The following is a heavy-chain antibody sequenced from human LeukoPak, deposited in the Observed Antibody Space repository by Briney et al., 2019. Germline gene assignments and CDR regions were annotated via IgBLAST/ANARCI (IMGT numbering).Heavy chain of an antibody. V-gene: IGHV4-39*01. CDR3: ARHTFLITMVRGVRDPRYYFDY. CDR2: IYYSGST. D-gene: IGHD3-10*01. CDR1: GGSTSSSSYY. Sequence: SETLSLTCTVSGGSTSSSSYYWGWIRQPPGKGLEWIGSIYYSGSTYYNPSLKSRVTISVDTSKNQFSLKLSSVTAADTAVYYCARHTFLITMVRGVRDPRYYFDYWGQGTLVTVSS. J-gene: IGHJ4*02.